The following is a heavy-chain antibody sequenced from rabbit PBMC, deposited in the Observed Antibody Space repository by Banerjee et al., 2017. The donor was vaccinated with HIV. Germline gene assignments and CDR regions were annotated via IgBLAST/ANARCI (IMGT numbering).Heavy chain of an antibody. CDR3: AREYGGDVGNAYATRWEL. D-gene: IGHD6-1*01. Sequence: SLGSLVTPEVSLTLTCTASGFSFSHTYVMCWVRQAPGKGLEWIACINTSSGNAVYAYWAKGRFTISKPSSTTVTLQMTSLTAADTATYFCAREYGGDVGNAYATRWELWGPGT. CDR1: GFSFSHTYV. V-gene: IGHV1S45*01. J-gene: IGHJ4*02. CDR2: INTSSGNA.